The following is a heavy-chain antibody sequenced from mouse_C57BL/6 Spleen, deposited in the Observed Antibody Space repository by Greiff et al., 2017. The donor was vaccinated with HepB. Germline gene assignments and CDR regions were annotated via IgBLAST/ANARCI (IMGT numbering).Heavy chain of an antibody. CDR3: ARYDYDGGYWYFDV. D-gene: IGHD2-4*01. J-gene: IGHJ1*03. Sequence: QVQLQQSGPELVKPGASVKISCKASGYAFSSSWMNWVKQRPGKGLEWIGRIYPGDGDTNYNGKFKGKATLTADKSSSTAYMQLSSLTSEDSAVYFCARYDYDGGYWYFDVWGTGTTVTVSS. CDR2: IYPGDGDT. CDR1: GYAFSSSW. V-gene: IGHV1-82*01.